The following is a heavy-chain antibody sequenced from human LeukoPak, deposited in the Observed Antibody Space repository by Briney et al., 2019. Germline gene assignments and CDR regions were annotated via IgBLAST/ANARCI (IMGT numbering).Heavy chain of an antibody. D-gene: IGHD4-17*01. CDR1: GGSFSGYY. V-gene: IGHV4-34*01. CDR2: INHSGST. J-gene: IGHJ3*02. CDR3: ASPYGDYADDAFDI. Sequence: PSETLSLTCAVYGGSFSGYYWSWLRQPPGKGLEWIGEINHSGSTNYNPSLKSRVTISVDTSKNQFSLKLSSVTAADTAVYYCASPYGDYADDAFDIWGQGTMVTVSS.